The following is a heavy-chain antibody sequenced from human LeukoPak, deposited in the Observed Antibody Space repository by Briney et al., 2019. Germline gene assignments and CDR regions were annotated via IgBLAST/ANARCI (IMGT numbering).Heavy chain of an antibody. CDR1: GGSISRGSYY. CDR2: FHSSGST. CDR3: ARGGDYDSSGYYPAEHFQY. J-gene: IGHJ1*01. Sequence: SQTLSLTCTVSGGSISRGSYYWSWIRQPAGKGLECIGRFHSSGSTDYNPSLKSRVTISVDTSKNQFSLKVTSVTAANTAVYYCARGGDYDSSGYYPAEHFQYWGQGPLVTVSS. D-gene: IGHD3-22*01. V-gene: IGHV4-61*02.